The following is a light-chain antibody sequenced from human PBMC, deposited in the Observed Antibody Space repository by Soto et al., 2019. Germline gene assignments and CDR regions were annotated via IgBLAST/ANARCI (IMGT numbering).Light chain of an antibody. Sequence: QSALTQPASVSGSPGQSITISCTGTSSDVGGYNYVSWYQQHPGKAPKLIIYEVSHRPSGISNRFSASKSDNTASLTISGLQADDEADYYCISYTVGNLYVFGGGTQLTVL. CDR3: ISYTVGNLYV. CDR1: SSDVGGYNY. J-gene: IGLJ7*01. V-gene: IGLV2-14*01. CDR2: EVS.